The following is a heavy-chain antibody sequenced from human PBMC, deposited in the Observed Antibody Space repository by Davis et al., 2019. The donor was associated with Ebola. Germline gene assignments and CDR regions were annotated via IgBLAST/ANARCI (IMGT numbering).Heavy chain of an antibody. D-gene: IGHD4-23*01. Sequence: AASVKVSCKASGYTFTSYYMHWVRQAPGQGLEWMGIINPSGGSTSYAQKFQGRVTMTRDTSTSTVYMELSSLRAEDTAVYYCAKDGRKRDGGYYYYGMDVWGQGTTVTVSS. CDR3: AKDGRKRDGGYYYYGMDV. J-gene: IGHJ6*02. CDR1: GYTFTSYY. CDR2: INPSGGST. V-gene: IGHV1-46*01.